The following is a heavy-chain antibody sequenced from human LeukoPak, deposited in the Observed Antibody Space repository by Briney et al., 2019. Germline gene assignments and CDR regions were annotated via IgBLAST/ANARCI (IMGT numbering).Heavy chain of an antibody. CDR1: GGSISSNDYY. Sequence: SESLSLTCTVSGGSISSNDYYWGWIRQPPGKGLEWIGSIYYSGSTYYNPSLKSRVTISVDTSKNQFSLKLSSVTAADTAVYYCASFLWVISFDYWGEGTLVTVSS. D-gene: IGHD2-21*01. CDR3: ASFLWVISFDY. V-gene: IGHV4-39*01. J-gene: IGHJ4*02. CDR2: IYYSGST.